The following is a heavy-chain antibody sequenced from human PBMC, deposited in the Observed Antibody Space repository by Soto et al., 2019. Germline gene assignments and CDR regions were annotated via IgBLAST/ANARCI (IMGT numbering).Heavy chain of an antibody. CDR3: ARVGAYCSGTSCSGF. J-gene: IGHJ4*02. V-gene: IGHV4-34*01. D-gene: IGHD2-15*01. CDR2: INHSGIT. CDR1: GGSLTGYY. Sequence: PSETLSLTCAVYGGSLTGYYWSWIRQPPGKGLEWIGDINHSGITKYRPSLKSRVTMSADTSKNQFSLKLRSVTAADTAVYYCARVGAYCSGTSCSGFWGQGTLVTVSS.